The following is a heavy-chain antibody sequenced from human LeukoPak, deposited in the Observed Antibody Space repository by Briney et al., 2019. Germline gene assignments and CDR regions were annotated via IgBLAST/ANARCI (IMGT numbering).Heavy chain of an antibody. Sequence: KSSETLSLTCTVSGYSISSGYYWGWIRQPPGKGLEWIGSIYHSGSTYYNPSLKSRVTISVDTSKNQFSLKLSSVTAADTAVYYCARAGSGYSYGPFSWFDPWGQGTLVTVSS. J-gene: IGHJ5*02. CDR3: ARAGSGYSYGPFSWFDP. CDR1: GYSISSGYY. V-gene: IGHV4-38-2*02. CDR2: IYHSGST. D-gene: IGHD5-18*01.